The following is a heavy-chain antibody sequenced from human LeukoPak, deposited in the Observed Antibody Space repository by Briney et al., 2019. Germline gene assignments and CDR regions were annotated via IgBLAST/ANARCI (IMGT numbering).Heavy chain of an antibody. J-gene: IGHJ5*02. V-gene: IGHV1-18*01. CDR1: GYTFISSG. D-gene: IGHD5-18*01. Sequence: ASVKVSCKASGYTFISSGMSWVRQAPGQGLEWMGWISPYNGNTNYAQNFQGRVTMTTDTSTSTAYMELKSPTSDDTAVYYCARDRGYGIDSFDPWGQGTLVTVSS. CDR3: ARDRGYGIDSFDP. CDR2: ISPYNGNT.